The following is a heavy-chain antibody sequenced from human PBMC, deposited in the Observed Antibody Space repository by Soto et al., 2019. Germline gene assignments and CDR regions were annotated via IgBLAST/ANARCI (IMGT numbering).Heavy chain of an antibody. CDR2: IRSKANSYST. V-gene: IGHV3-73*01. J-gene: IGHJ4*02. Sequence: GGSLRLSCAASGFTFSGSAMHWVRQAPGKGLEWVGRIRSKANSYSTAYAASVKDRFTISRDDSKNTAYLQMNSLKTEDSSVYYCTRQGSNYFDYWGQGTLVTVSS. CDR3: TRQGSNYFDY. CDR1: GFTFSGSA. D-gene: IGHD4-4*01.